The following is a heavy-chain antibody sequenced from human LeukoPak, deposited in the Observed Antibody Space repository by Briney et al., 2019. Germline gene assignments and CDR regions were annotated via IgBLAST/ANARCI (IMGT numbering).Heavy chain of an antibody. J-gene: IGHJ6*02. CDR1: GFTFDDYA. D-gene: IGHD4-17*01. V-gene: IGHV3-9*01. Sequence: GRSLRLSCAASGFTFDDYATHWVRQAPGKGLEWVSGNSWNSGSIGYADSVKGRFTISRDNAKNSLYLQMNSLRAEDTALYYCAKAPNGDYNYYGMDVWGQGTTVTVSS. CDR3: AKAPNGDYNYYGMDV. CDR2: NSWNSGSI.